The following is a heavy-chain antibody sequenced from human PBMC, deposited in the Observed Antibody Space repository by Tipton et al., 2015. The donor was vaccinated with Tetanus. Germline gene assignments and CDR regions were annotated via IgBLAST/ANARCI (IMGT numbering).Heavy chain of an antibody. CDR1: GMTLSYFA. J-gene: IGHJ4*02. V-gene: IGHV3-23*01. CDR2: ISGSGDRI. D-gene: IGHD2-2*01. CDR3: ARDSPDILLVPAV. Sequence: SLRLSCAASGMTLSYFAMSWVRQAPGKGLEWVSGISGSGDRIFYADSVKGRFTISRDNAKNTLYLQMNSLRAEDTAVYYCARDSPDILLVPAVWGQGTLVTVSS.